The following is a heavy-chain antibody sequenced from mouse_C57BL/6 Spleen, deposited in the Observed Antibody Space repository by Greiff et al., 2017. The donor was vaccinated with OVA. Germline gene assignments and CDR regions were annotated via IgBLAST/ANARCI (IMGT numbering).Heavy chain of an antibody. D-gene: IGHD2-5*01. J-gene: IGHJ2*01. CDR1: GFTFSDYG. CDR2: ISNLAYSI. CDR3: ARAHYSNYFDY. V-gene: IGHV5-15*01. Sequence: EVKLVESGGGLVQPGGSLKLSCAASGFTFSDYGMAWVRQAPRKGPEWVAFISNLAYSIYYADTVTGRFTISRENAENTLYLEMSSLRSEDTAMYYCARAHYSNYFDYWGQGTTLTVSS.